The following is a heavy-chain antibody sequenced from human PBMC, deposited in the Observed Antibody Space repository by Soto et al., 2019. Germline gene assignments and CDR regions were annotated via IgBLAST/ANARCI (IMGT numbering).Heavy chain of an antibody. Sequence: SETLSLTCTVSGGSISSSSYYWGWIRQPPGKGLEWIGSIYYSGSTYYNPSLKSRVTISVDTSKNQCSLKLSSVTAADTAVYYCARHPRDIWGSYRYGSPDYWGQGTPVTVSS. D-gene: IGHD3-16*02. V-gene: IGHV4-39*01. CDR3: ARHPRDIWGSYRYGSPDY. CDR1: GGSISSSSYY. J-gene: IGHJ4*02. CDR2: IYYSGST.